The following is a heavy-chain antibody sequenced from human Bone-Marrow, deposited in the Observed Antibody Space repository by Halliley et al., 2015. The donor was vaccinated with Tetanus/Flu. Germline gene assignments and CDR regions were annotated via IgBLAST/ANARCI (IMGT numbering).Heavy chain of an antibody. CDR3: AKTGGSTFYGMDV. J-gene: IGHJ6*02. V-gene: IGHV4-30-4*01. D-gene: IGHD2-15*01. Sequence: EWVAYSYYLGNTYYNLSLQSRASMSTDPSKNRFSLKLPPVTAADTAVYYCAKTGGSTFYGMDVWGQGTTVIVSS. CDR2: SYYLGNT.